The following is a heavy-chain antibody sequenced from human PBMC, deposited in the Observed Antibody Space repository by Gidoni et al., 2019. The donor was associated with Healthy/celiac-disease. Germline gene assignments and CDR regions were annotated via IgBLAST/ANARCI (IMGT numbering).Heavy chain of an antibody. Sequence: QVQLQESGPGLVKTSQTLSLTCTVSGGSLSSGGYYWSGIRQHPGKGLEWIGYIYYSGSTYYNPSLKSRVTISVDTSKNQFSLKLSSVTAADTAVYYCARDCSSTSCYGNDAFDIWGQGTMVTVSS. V-gene: IGHV4-31*03. CDR2: IYYSGST. D-gene: IGHD2-2*01. J-gene: IGHJ3*02. CDR1: GGSLSSGGYY. CDR3: ARDCSSTSCYGNDAFDI.